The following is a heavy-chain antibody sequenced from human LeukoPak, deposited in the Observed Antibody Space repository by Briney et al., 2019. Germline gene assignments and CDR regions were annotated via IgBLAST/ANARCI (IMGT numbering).Heavy chain of an antibody. V-gene: IGHV3-23*01. CDR1: GFTFSSYA. Sequence: PGGSLRLSCAASGFTFSSYAMSWVRQAPGKGLEWVSAISGSGGSAYYADSVKGRFTISRDNSKNMLYLQMNSLRAEDTAVYYCARGAVAGNNWFDPWGQGTLVTVSS. D-gene: IGHD6-19*01. CDR2: ISGSGGSA. CDR3: ARGAVAGNNWFDP. J-gene: IGHJ5*02.